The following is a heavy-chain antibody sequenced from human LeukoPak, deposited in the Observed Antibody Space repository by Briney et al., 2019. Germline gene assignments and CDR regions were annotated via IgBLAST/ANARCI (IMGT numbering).Heavy chain of an antibody. J-gene: IGHJ4*02. CDR2: IIPIFATV. CDR1: GGTCRSYA. Sequence: SVKVSCKASGGTCRSYAISWVRQAPGQGLGCVGGIIPIFATVNYGQKFQGRVTITADESTSTAYMELSSLRSEDTGVYYCATVASEGRFLNRYYFDYWGQGTLVTVSS. V-gene: IGHV1-69*01. D-gene: IGHD3-3*01. CDR3: ATVASEGRFLNRYYFDY.